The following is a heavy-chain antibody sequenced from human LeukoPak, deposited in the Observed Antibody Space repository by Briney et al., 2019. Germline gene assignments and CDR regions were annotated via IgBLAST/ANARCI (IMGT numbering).Heavy chain of an antibody. D-gene: IGHD4-17*01. CDR2: IIPIFGTA. V-gene: IGHV1-69*06. CDR3: ARTPATVTTWADGMDV. J-gene: IGHJ6*04. CDR1: GGTFSSYA. Sequence: SVKVSCMASGGTFSSYAISWVRQAPGQGLEWMGGIIPIFGTANYAQKFQGRVTITADKSTSTAYMELSNLRSEDTAVYYCARTPATVTTWADGMDVWGKGTTVTVSS.